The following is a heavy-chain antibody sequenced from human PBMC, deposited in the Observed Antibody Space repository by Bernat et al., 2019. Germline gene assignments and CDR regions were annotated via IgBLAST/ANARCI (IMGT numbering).Heavy chain of an antibody. Sequence: EEYLVESGGGLVQPGGSLRLSCAASGFTFNSYTMYWVRQAPGQGLEYVSAISSKGSSIYYANSVKGRFTISRDNSKNTLYLQMGTLRAEDTAVYYCARGLVCDYWGQGTLVTVSS. D-gene: IGHD3-9*01. V-gene: IGHV3-64*01. CDR1: GFTFNSYT. CDR3: ARGLVCDY. CDR2: ISSKGSSI. J-gene: IGHJ4*02.